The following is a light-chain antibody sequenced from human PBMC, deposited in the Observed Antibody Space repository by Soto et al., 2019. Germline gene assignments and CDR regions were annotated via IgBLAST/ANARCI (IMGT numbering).Light chain of an antibody. J-gene: IGLJ7*01. V-gene: IGLV2-11*01. Sequence: QSVLTQPRSVSGSPGQSVTISCTGTSRDVGDYNYVSWYQQYPGKAPKLMIYDVTKRVSGVPDRFSASKSGNTASLTISGLQAEDEADYYCCSYAGSYSVIFGGGTQLTVL. CDR2: DVT. CDR3: CSYAGSYSVI. CDR1: SRDVGDYNY.